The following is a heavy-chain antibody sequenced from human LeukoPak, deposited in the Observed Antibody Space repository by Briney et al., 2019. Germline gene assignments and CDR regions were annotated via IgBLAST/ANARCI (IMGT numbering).Heavy chain of an antibody. CDR3: ARESRYSYGPGYFDY. Sequence: SVKVSCKASGGTFSSYAISWVRQAPGQGLKWMGGIIPIFGTANYARKFQGRVTITADESTSTAYMELSSLRSEDTAVYYCARESRYSYGPGYFDYWGQGTLVTVSS. CDR1: GGTFSSYA. J-gene: IGHJ4*02. V-gene: IGHV1-69*13. D-gene: IGHD5-18*01. CDR2: IIPIFGTA.